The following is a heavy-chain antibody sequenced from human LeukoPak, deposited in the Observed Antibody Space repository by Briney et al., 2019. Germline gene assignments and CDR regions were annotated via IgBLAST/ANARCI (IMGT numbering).Heavy chain of an antibody. Sequence: GGSLRLSCATSGFTFSNHGMNWVRQAPGKGLEWVSGISPSGDINYYADSVKGRFTISRDNSKNTLYLQMNSLRAEDTAVYYCAKLLYYYDSSQPYWGQGTLVTVSS. V-gene: IGHV3-23*01. J-gene: IGHJ4*02. D-gene: IGHD3-22*01. CDR3: AKLLYYYDSSQPY. CDR2: ISPSGDIN. CDR1: GFTFSNHG.